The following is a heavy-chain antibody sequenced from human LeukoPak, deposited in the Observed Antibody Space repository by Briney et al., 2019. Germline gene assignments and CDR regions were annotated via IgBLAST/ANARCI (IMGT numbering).Heavy chain of an antibody. J-gene: IGHJ5*02. CDR2: IYYSGST. Sequence: SETLSLTCTVSGGSISSYYWSWIRQPPGKGLEWIGYIYYSGSTNYNPSLKSRVTISVDTSKNQFSLKLSSVTAADTAVYYCARGLRFDPWGQGTLVTVSS. D-gene: IGHD3-16*01. V-gene: IGHV4-59*12. CDR1: GGSISSYY. CDR3: ARGLRFDP.